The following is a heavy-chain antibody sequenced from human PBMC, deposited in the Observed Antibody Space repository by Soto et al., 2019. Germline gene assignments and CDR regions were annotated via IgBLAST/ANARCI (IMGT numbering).Heavy chain of an antibody. J-gene: IGHJ6*02. CDR3: ARELHQITFTGPYYYYYGMDV. CDR2: ISAYNGNT. V-gene: IGHV1-18*01. D-gene: IGHD3-16*01. Sequence: QVQLVQSGAEVKKPGASVKVSCKASGYTFTSYGISWVRQAPGQGLEWMGWISAYNGNTNYAQKLQGRVTMTTDTSTSTAYMELRSLRSDDTAVYYCARELHQITFTGPYYYYYGMDVWGQGTTVTVSS. CDR1: GYTFTSYG.